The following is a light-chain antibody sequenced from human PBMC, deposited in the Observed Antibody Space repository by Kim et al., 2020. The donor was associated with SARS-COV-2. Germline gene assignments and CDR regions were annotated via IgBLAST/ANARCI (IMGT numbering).Light chain of an antibody. CDR1: QSVSSSY. V-gene: IGKV3-20*01. CDR3: QQYGSS. CDR2: GAS. J-gene: IGKJ2*01. Sequence: TLSLSPGESATHSCRTSQSVSSSYLAWYHQKPGQAPMLLIYGASSRATGIPDRFSGSGSGTNFTLTISRLEPEDFAVYFCQQYGSSFGQGTKLEIK.